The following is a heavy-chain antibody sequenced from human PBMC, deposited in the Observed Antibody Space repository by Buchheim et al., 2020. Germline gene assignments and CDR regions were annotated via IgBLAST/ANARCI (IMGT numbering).Heavy chain of an antibody. CDR2: ISYDGSNK. CDR3: ARTRDYYYYYMDV. CDR1: GFTFSSYA. V-gene: IGHV3-30-3*01. Sequence: QVQLVESGGGVVQPGRSLRLSCAASGFTFSSYAMHWVRQAPGKGLEWVAVISYDGSNKYYADSVKGRFTISRDNSKNTLYLQMNSLRAEDTAVYYCARTRDYYYYYMDVWGKGTT. J-gene: IGHJ6*03. D-gene: IGHD3-10*01.